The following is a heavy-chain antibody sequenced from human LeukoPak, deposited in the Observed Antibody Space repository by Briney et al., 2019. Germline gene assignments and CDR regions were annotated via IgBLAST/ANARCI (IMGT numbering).Heavy chain of an antibody. CDR1: GGSISSGSYY. CDR3: ARDYYDSSGYSNAFDI. V-gene: IGHV4-61*02. D-gene: IGHD3-22*01. Sequence: PSETLSLTCTVSGGSISSGSYYWSWIWQPAGKGLEWIGRIYTSGSTNYNPSLKSRVTISVDRSKNQFSLKLSSVTAADTAVYYCARDYYDSSGYSNAFDIWGQGTMVTVSS. CDR2: IYTSGST. J-gene: IGHJ3*02.